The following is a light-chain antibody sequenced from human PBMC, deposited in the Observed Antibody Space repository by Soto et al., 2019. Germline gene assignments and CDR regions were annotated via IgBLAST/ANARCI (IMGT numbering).Light chain of an antibody. Sequence: QSALNQPASVSGSPGQSITISCTGTSSDVGGYNYVSWYQQHPGKAPKLMIYDVSNRPSGVSNRFSGSKSGNTASLTISGLQAEDEADYYCSSYTSSSTRVFGTWTKLTVL. CDR1: SSDVGGYNY. V-gene: IGLV2-14*01. CDR3: SSYTSSSTRV. CDR2: DVS. J-gene: IGLJ1*01.